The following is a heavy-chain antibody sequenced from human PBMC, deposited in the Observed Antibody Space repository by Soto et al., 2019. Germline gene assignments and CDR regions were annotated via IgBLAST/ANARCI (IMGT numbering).Heavy chain of an antibody. CDR2: INAGNGNT. V-gene: IGHV1-3*01. CDR1: GYTFTTYA. D-gene: IGHD5-12*01. CDR3: ARRFKSAEWLAL. Sequence: ASVKVSCKASGYTFTTYAIHWVRQAPGQGLEWMGWINAGNGNTEFSERFRGRVTITRDTSASTAHMELTGLTSEDTAVYYCARRFKSAEWLALWGQGTLDIVSA. J-gene: IGHJ4*02.